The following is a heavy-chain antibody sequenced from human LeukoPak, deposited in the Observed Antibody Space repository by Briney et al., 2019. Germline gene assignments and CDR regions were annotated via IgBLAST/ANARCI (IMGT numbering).Heavy chain of an antibody. D-gene: IGHD5-18*01. CDR3: ARGYSYGFPLDF. V-gene: IGHV4-4*02. J-gene: IGHJ4*02. CDR2: IYHSGST. Sequence: SVALSLTCAVSGGSISSNNWWSWVRQPPGKGLEWIGEIYHSGSTNYNPSLKSRVTISVDKSKNLFSLKLSSVTAADSAVYYCARGYSYGFPLDFWGQGTLVTVS. CDR1: GGSISSNNW.